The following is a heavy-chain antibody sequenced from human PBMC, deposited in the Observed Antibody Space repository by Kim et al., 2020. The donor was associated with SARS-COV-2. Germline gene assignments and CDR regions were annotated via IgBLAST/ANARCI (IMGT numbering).Heavy chain of an antibody. D-gene: IGHD1-20*01. CDR3: ARGLGYNWNYYYYYGMDV. Sequence: SETLSLTCTVSGGSISSYYWSWIRQPPGKGLEWIGYIYYSGSTNYNPSLKSRVTISVDTSKNQFSLKLSSVTAADTAVYYCARGLGYNWNYYYYYGMDVWARGTTVTVSS. V-gene: IGHV4-59*01. J-gene: IGHJ6*01. CDR1: GGSISSYY. CDR2: IYYSGST.